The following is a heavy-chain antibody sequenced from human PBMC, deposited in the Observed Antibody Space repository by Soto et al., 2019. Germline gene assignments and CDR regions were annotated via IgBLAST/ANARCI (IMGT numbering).Heavy chain of an antibody. D-gene: IGHD2-2*01. CDR1: GYTFTSYA. CDR3: ARVGAPAADANWFDP. CDR2: INAGNGNT. V-gene: IGHV1-3*01. J-gene: IGHJ5*02. Sequence: QVQLVQSGAEVKKPGASVKVSCKASGYTFTSYAMHWVRQAPGQRLEWMGWINAGNGNTKYSQKFQGRVTITRDTSASTAYMELSSLRSEDTAVYYCARVGAPAADANWFDPWGQGTLVTVSS.